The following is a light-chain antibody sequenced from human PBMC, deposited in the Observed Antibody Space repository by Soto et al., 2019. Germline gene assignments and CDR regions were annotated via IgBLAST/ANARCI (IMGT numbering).Light chain of an antibody. V-gene: IGKV2-28*01. CDR2: FGS. CDR1: EILLYNNTYNY. J-gene: IGKJ5*01. CDR3: MQALQSLT. Sequence: EIVMTQSPLTLPVTPGEPASISFSCSEILLYNNTYNYLDWYVQKPGQSPQLLIYFGSNRAPGVPDRFSGSGSGTDFTLKINRVEAEDVGTYYCMQALQSLTFGQGTRLEIK.